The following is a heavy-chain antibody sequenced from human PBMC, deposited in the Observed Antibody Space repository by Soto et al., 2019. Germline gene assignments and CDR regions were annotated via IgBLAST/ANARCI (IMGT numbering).Heavy chain of an antibody. V-gene: IGHV4-30-2*01. D-gene: IGHD2-2*01. J-gene: IGHJ6*02. CDR3: ARGSCSSTSCFPGGMDV. Sequence: LSLTCAVSGGSISSGGYSWSWIRQPPGKGLEWIGYIYHSGSTYYNPSLKSRVTISVDRSKNQFSLKLSSVTAADTAVYYCARGSCSSTSCFPGGMDVWGQGTTVTVSS. CDR1: GGSISSGGYS. CDR2: IYHSGST.